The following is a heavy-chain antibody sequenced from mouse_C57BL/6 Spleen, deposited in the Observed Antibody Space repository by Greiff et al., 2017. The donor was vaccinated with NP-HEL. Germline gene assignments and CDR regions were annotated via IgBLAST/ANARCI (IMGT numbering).Heavy chain of an antibody. V-gene: IGHV14-4*01. CDR2: IDPENGDT. CDR1: GFNIKDDY. Sequence: VQLKESGAELVRPGASVKLSCTASGFNIKDDYMHWVKQRPEQGLEWIGWIDPENGDTEYASKFQGKATITADTSSNTAYLQLSSLTSEDTDVYYCTFSAMVTAGFDYWGQGTTLTVSS. J-gene: IGHJ2*01. D-gene: IGHD2-2*01. CDR3: TFSAMVTAGFDY.